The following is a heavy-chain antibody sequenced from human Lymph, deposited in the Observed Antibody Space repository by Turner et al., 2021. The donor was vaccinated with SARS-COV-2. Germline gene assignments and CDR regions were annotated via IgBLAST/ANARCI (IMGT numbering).Heavy chain of an antibody. CDR3: ATAPAAVVTGWFDP. J-gene: IGHJ5*02. D-gene: IGHD2-15*01. V-gene: IGHV1-24*01. Sequence: QVQLVQSGAEVKKPGASVTVSCKFSGYTLPELSMHWVRQTPGKGLEWMGGFDPEDGETIYAQNFQGRVTMTEDTSTDTAYMDLSSLRSEDTAVYYCATAPAAVVTGWFDPWGQGTLVTVSS. CDR1: GYTLPELS. CDR2: FDPEDGET.